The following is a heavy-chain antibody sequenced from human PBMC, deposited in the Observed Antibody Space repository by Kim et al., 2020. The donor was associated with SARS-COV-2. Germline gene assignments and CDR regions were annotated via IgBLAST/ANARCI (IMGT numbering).Heavy chain of an antibody. V-gene: IGHV3-30*01. D-gene: IGHD7-27*01. Sequence: NKKYADSVTGRFTISSDNSKNTLYLQVNDLKPEDTAVYYCARDDWGSIDYWGQGTLVTVS. J-gene: IGHJ4*02. CDR2: NK. CDR3: ARDDWGSIDY.